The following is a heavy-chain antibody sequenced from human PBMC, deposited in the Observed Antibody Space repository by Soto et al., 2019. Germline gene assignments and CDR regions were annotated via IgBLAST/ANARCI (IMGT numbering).Heavy chain of an antibody. Sequence: QVQLVESGGGVVQPGKSLRLSCSASGFSFGGFGMHWVRQAPGKGLEWVALIWYDGSKKYYADSVKGRFTISRDNSRKTVYLEMTSLRGEDTAVYYCGRARAGVKDACDMWGQGTNVTVSP. J-gene: IGHJ3*02. CDR3: GRARAGVKDACDM. V-gene: IGHV3-33*01. CDR1: GFSFGGFG. D-gene: IGHD6-13*01. CDR2: IWYDGSKK.